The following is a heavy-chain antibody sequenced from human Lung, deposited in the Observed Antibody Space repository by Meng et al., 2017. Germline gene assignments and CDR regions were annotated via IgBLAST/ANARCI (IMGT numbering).Heavy chain of an antibody. J-gene: IGHJ4*02. D-gene: IGHD4-11*01. CDR1: CGSFSDYY. Sequence: QGHRLQVGAGSLKPSETLSLPCVVSCGSFSDYYWSWIRQPPGKGLEWIGEINHSGSTNYNPSLESRATISVDTSQNNLSLKLSSVTAADSAVYYCARGPTTMAHDFDYWGQGTLVTVSS. CDR3: ARGPTTMAHDFDY. CDR2: INHSGST. V-gene: IGHV4-34*01.